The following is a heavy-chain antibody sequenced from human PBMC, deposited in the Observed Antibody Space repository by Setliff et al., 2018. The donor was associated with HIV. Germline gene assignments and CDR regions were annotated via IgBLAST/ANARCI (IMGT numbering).Heavy chain of an antibody. D-gene: IGHD3-22*01. CDR1: GFTFSIYS. Sequence: PGGSLRLSCAASGFTFSIYSMNWVRQAPGKGLEWVSYISSGCSTIYYADSVKGRFTISRDNAKNSLYLQMNSLRAEDTALYYCAKVHYDSSGYRYYFDYWGQGTLVTVSS. CDR2: ISSGCSTI. J-gene: IGHJ4*02. CDR3: AKVHYDSSGYRYYFDY. V-gene: IGHV3-48*01.